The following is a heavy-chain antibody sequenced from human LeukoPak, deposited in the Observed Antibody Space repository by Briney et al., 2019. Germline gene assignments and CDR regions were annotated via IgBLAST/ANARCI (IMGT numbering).Heavy chain of an antibody. CDR3: ARVGDCSSTSCYIYYYYYYMDV. D-gene: IGHD2-2*02. J-gene: IGHJ6*03. CDR2: ISAYNGNT. V-gene: IGHV1-18*01. CDR1: GYTFTSCG. Sequence: ASVKVSCKASGYTFTSCGISWVRQAPGQGLEWMGWISAYNGNTNYAQKLQGRVTMTTDTSTSTAYMELRSLRSDDTAVYYCARVGDCSSTSCYIYYYYYYMDVWGKGTTVTVSS.